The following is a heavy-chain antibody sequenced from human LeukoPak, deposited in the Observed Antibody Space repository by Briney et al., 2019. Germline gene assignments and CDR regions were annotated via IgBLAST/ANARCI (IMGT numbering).Heavy chain of an antibody. J-gene: IGHJ4*02. CDR3: ARGGVDY. Sequence: GGSLRLSCAASRFTFSTYWMHWVRQAPGKGLVWVSRINSDGTTTSYADSVKGRFTISRDNAKNTLFLQMNSLRAEDTAVYYCARGGVDYWGQGTLVTVSS. D-gene: IGHD5-24*01. CDR2: INSDGTTT. CDR1: RFTFSTYW. V-gene: IGHV3-74*01.